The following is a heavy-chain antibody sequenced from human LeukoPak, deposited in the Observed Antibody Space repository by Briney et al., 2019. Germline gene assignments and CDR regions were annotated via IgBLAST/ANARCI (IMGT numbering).Heavy chain of an antibody. CDR2: ISSSSSYI. Sequence: GGSLRLSCAASGFTVSSNYMSWVRQAPGKGLEWVSSISSSSSYIYYADSVKGRFTISRDNAKNSLYLQMNSLRAEDTAVYYCARAYWDYWGQGTLVTVSS. V-gene: IGHV3-21*01. CDR3: ARAYWDY. D-gene: IGHD2-8*02. CDR1: GFTVSSNY. J-gene: IGHJ4*02.